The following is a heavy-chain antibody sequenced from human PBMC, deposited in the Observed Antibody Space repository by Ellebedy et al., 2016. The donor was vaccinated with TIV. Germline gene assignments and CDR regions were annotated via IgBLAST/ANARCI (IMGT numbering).Heavy chain of an antibody. CDR2: ISSSSSTI. D-gene: IGHD3-22*01. Sequence: GESLKISCAASGFTFSSYSMNWVRQAPGKGREWGSYISSSSSTIYYADSVKGRFTISRDNAKNSLYLQMNSLRAEDTAVYYCARQERAHYSDSSGYLHSWGQGTLVTVSS. J-gene: IGHJ4*02. V-gene: IGHV3-48*01. CDR1: GFTFSSYS. CDR3: ARQERAHYSDSSGYLHS.